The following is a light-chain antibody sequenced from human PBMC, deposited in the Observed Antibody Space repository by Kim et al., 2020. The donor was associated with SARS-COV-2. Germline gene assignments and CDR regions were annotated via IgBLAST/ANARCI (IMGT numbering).Light chain of an antibody. Sequence: SVAPGQTASITCSGDKLVDKYACWYQQRPGQSPVLVIYSDTKQPSGIPERFSGSNSGNTATLTISGTQAMDEAGYYCRARDSNLWVFRGGTQLTV. CDR3: RARDSNLWV. V-gene: IGLV3-1*01. J-gene: IGLJ3*02. CDR1: KLVDKY. CDR2: SDT.